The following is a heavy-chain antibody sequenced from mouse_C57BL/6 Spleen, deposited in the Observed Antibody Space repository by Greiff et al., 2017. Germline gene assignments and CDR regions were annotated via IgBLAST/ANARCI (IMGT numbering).Heavy chain of an antibody. V-gene: IGHV1-74*01. J-gene: IGHJ4*01. CDR2: IHPSDSDT. CDR3: GYSTYYAMDD. CDR1: GYTFTSYW. D-gene: IGHD2-5*01. Sequence: QFKLQQPGAELVKPGASVKVSCQASGYTFTSYWLHWVKQRPGQGLEWIGRIHPSDSDTNYNQQFTGKAPLTVDNSSSTASMQLSSLRTENSAVYDFGYSTYYAMDDGGKGTSVTVSS.